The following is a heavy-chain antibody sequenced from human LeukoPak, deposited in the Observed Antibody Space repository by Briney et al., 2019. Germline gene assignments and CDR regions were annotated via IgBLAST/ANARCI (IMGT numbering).Heavy chain of an antibody. D-gene: IGHD2-21*02. CDR1: GFTFSSYA. J-gene: IGHJ4*02. V-gene: IGHV3-74*01. CDR2: INSDGSST. CDR3: ARVGCGGDCSFDH. Sequence: GGSLRLSCAASGFTFSSYAMSWVRQAPGKGLVWVSRINSDGSSTSYADSVKGRFTISRDYAKNTLYLQMRRLRGEDTGEYYCARVGCGGDCSFDHWGQGTLVTVSS.